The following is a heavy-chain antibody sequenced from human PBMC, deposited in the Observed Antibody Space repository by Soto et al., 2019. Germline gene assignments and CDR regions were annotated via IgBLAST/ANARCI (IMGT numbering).Heavy chain of an antibody. D-gene: IGHD5-18*01. CDR1: GFTFSTYG. V-gene: IGHV3-30*03. Sequence: QVQLVESGGGVVQPGRSLRLSCAVSGFTFSTYGMHWVRQAPGKGLEWVALISYDGSNKYYASSVKGRFTISRDNAKNTLYVYMKGLGAXXXXXXXXXXDFSYGLLDQPGRDYDYYGMDVWGXXTT. CDR2: ISYDGSNK. J-gene: IGHJ6*02. CDR3: XXDFSYGLLDQPGRDYDYYGMDV.